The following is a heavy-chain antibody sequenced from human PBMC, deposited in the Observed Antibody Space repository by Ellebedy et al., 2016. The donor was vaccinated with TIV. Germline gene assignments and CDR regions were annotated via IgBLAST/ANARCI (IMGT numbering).Heavy chain of an antibody. D-gene: IGHD6-19*01. CDR1: GFTFSTFW. J-gene: IGHJ4*02. CDR2: IKYDGSEK. CDR3: ARGGRDQWLIDY. Sequence: GESLKISCGASGFTFSTFWMTWVRQAPGKGLDWVANIKYDGSEKYYGDSVKGRFSISRDNSKNTLYVQMNSLRAEDTAVYYCARGGRDQWLIDYWGQGTLVSVSS. V-gene: IGHV3-7*02.